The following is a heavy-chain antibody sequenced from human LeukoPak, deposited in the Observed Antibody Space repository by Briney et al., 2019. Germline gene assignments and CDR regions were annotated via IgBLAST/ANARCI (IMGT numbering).Heavy chain of an antibody. J-gene: IGHJ4*02. D-gene: IGHD3-9*01. Sequence: GGSLRLSCAASGFTFSSYAMSWVRQAPGKGLEWVSAISGSGGSTYYADSVKGRFTISRDNSKNTLYLQMNSLGAEDTAVYYCAKDLPYDILTGYDYWGQGTLVTVSS. CDR2: ISGSGGST. CDR3: AKDLPYDILTGYDY. CDR1: GFTFSSYA. V-gene: IGHV3-23*01.